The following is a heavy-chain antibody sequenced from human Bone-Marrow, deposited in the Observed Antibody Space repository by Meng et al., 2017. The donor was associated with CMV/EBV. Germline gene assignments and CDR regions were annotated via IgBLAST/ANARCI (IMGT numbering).Heavy chain of an antibody. CDR2: INHSGST. CDR3: ARGLRYYDFWSGYSRFDP. V-gene: IGHV4-34*01. D-gene: IGHD3-3*01. J-gene: IGHJ5*02. Sequence: GSFSGSYWRWIRQPPGKGLEWIGEINHSGSTNYNPSLKSRVTISVDTSKNQFSLKLSSVTAADTAVHYCARGLRYYDFWSGYSRFDPWGQGTLVTVSS. CDR1: GSFSGSY.